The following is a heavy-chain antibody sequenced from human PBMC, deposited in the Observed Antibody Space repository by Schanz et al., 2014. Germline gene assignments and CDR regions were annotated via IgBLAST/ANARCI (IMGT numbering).Heavy chain of an antibody. CDR3: AKGQLLSYYFDY. J-gene: IGHJ4*02. CDR1: GFTFSSHG. CDR2: IGYDGSNI. Sequence: QVQLVESGGGVVQPGGSLRLSCAASGFTFSSHGMHWVRQAPGKGLEWVTFIGYDGSNIYYADSVRGRFTISRDNSKNTLYLQMNSLRAEDTAVYYCAKGQLLSYYFDYWGQGTLVTVSS. V-gene: IGHV3-30*02. D-gene: IGHD2-21*01.